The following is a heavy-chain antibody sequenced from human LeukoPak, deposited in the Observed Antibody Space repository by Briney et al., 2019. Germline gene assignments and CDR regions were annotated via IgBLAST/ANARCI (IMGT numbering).Heavy chain of an antibody. Sequence: PSETLSLTCAVSVGSISSGNWWRWVRQPPGQGLEWIGEISLAGQTNYNPSLNGRVTMSLDKSSNQLSLHLTSVTAADTATYFCSRESGPFCPFGYWGQGTLVIVSS. D-gene: IGHD1-26*01. V-gene: IGHV4-4*02. CDR2: ISLAGQT. CDR1: VGSISSGNW. J-gene: IGHJ4*02. CDR3: SRESGPFCPFGY.